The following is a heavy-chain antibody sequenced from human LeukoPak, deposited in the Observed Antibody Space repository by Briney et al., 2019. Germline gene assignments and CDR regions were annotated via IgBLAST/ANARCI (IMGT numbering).Heavy chain of an antibody. D-gene: IGHD7-27*01. J-gene: IGHJ4*02. V-gene: IGHV4-39*01. CDR2: IYYSGST. CDR3: ARFQLTGDYFDY. Sequence: SQTLSLTCTVSGDSISSSSYYWGWIRQPPGKGLEWIGSIYYSGSTYYNPSLKSRVTISVDMSKNQFSLKLSSVTAADTAVFYCARFQLTGDYFDYWGQGTLVTVSS. CDR1: GDSISSSSYY.